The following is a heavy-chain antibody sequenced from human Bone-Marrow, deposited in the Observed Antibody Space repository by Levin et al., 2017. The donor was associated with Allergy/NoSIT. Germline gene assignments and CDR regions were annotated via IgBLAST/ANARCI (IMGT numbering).Heavy chain of an antibody. CDR2: IKSKTDGGTT. Sequence: GGSLRLSCAASGFTFSNAWMSWVRQAPGKGLEWVGRIKSKTDGGTTDYAAPVKGRFTISRDDSKNTLYLQMNSLKTEDTAVYYCTSSSQYSSGWYGGPDYYYYMDGWGKGTTVTVSS. V-gene: IGHV3-15*01. CDR1: GFTFSNAW. J-gene: IGHJ6*03. D-gene: IGHD6-19*01. CDR3: TSSSQYSSGWYGGPDYYYYMDG.